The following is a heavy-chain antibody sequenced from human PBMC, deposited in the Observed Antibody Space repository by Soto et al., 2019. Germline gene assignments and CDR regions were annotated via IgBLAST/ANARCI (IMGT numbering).Heavy chain of an antibody. CDR3: AHINSGGYWTVGSF. V-gene: IGHV2-5*02. J-gene: IGHJ4*02. Sequence: SGPTLVYPTQTLTLTCNLTGFSLSTSGVGVGWIRQPPGKALEGLAHIDWDDDKYYSPALKSRRNITKDTSKNQVDLTRTNVDPVNTATYYCAHINSGGYWTVGSFWGQGTLVTGSS. CDR2: IDWDDDK. CDR1: GFSLSTSGVG. D-gene: IGHD1-26*01.